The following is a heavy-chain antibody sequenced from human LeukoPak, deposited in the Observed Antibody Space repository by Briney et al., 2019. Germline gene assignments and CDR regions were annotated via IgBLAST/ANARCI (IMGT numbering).Heavy chain of an antibody. D-gene: IGHD6-13*01. CDR1: GFTFSSSW. CDR2: INSDESIT. J-gene: IGHJ4*02. CDR3: ARVAGAAAGFGHYFDY. V-gene: IGHV3-74*01. Sequence: GGSLRLSCAASGFTFSSSWMYWVRQAPGKGLVWVSRINSDESITTYADSVTGRFTISTDNAKNTLYLQMNSLRAEDTAVYYCARVAGAAAGFGHYFDYWGQGTLVTVSS.